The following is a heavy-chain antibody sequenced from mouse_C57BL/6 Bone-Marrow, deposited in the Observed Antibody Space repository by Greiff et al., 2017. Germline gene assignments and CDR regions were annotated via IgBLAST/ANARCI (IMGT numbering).Heavy chain of an antibody. CDR2: IHPSDSDT. Sequence: QVQLQQPGAELVKPGASVKVSCKASGYTFTSYWMHWVKQRPGQGLEWIGKIHPSDSDTNYNQKFKGKATLTVDKSSSTAYMQLSILTSEDSAVYYCAISVWSVFAYWGQGTLVTVSA. J-gene: IGHJ3*01. CDR3: AISVWSVFAY. CDR1: GYTFTSYW. V-gene: IGHV1-74*01.